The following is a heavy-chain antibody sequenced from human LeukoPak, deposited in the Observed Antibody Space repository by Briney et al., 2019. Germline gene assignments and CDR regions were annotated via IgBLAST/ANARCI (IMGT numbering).Heavy chain of an antibody. CDR3: AKDQGDYASYFDC. CDR1: GFTFSNYG. V-gene: IGHV3-30*02. CDR2: IRFDGSNK. J-gene: IGHJ4*02. D-gene: IGHD4-17*01. Sequence: GGSLRLSCAASGFTFSNYGMHWVRQAPGKGLEWVAFIRFDGSNKYYADSVKGRFTISRDNSENTLYLQVNSLRADDTAVYYCAKDQGDYASYFDCWGQGTLVTVSS.